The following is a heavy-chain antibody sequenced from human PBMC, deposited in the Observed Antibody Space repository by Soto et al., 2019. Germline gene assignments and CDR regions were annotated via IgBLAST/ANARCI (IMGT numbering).Heavy chain of an antibody. Sequence: QVQLHQWGAGLLKPSETLSLTCGVYNGSFMGYYWTWVRQPPGKGLEWIGEINHFGSPNYNPSLKSRVAISIDTSRQLFSLSLRSLTAADTAVYYCASLNGGRFLDKGDYWGQGILVTVSS. D-gene: IGHD3-3*01. V-gene: IGHV4-34*01. J-gene: IGHJ4*02. CDR1: NGSFMGYY. CDR3: ASLNGGRFLDKGDY. CDR2: INHFGSP.